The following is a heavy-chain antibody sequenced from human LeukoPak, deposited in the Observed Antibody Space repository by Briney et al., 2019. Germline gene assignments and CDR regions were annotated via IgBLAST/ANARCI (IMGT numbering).Heavy chain of an antibody. CDR3: AREGVGQQLVQGH. CDR2: ISYDGSNK. J-gene: IGHJ4*02. CDR1: GFTFSSYA. D-gene: IGHD6-13*01. V-gene: IGHV3-30-3*01. Sequence: GGSLRLSCAASGFTFSSYAMHWVRQAPGKGLEWVAVISYDGSNKYYADSVKGRFTISRDNSKNTLYLQMNSLRAEDTAVYYCAREGVGQQLVQGHWGQGTLVTVSS.